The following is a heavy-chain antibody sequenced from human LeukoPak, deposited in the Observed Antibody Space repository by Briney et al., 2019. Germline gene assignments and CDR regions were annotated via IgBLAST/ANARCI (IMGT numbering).Heavy chain of an antibody. V-gene: IGHV3-74*01. CDR1: GFTFSSYW. J-gene: IGHJ3*02. CDR3: AREWVVVAADAFDI. D-gene: IGHD2-15*01. CDR2: IKSDGSSA. Sequence: GGSLRLSCAASGFTFSSYWMHWVRQAPGKGLVWVSRIKSDGSSADYADSVKGRFTISRDNAKNTLYLQMNSLRAEDTAVYYCAREWVVVAADAFDIWGQGTMVTVSS.